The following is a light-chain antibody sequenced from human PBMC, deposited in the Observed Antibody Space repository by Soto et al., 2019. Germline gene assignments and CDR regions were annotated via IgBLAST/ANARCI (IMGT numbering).Light chain of an antibody. CDR2: DAS. CDR1: QSVTNY. Sequence: IVLTHSPATLSVSPCERATLSRSASQSVTNYLAWYQQKPGQAPKLLIYDASNRATGVPARFSGSGTGTDFTLTISSLEAEDSAVYYCQQRSKWPRTFGQGTKVDIK. J-gene: IGKJ1*01. V-gene: IGKV3-11*01. CDR3: QQRSKWPRT.